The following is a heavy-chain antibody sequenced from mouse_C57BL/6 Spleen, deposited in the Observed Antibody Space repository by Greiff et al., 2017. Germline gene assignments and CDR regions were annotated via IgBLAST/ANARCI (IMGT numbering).Heavy chain of an antibody. Sequence: QVQLQQPGAELVKPGASVKLSCKASGYTFTSYWMHWVKQRPGQGLEWIGMIHPNSGSTNYNEKFKSKATLTVDKSSSTAYMQLSSLTSEDSAVYYCARSDYYGSSYVSDYWGQGTTLTVSS. V-gene: IGHV1-64*01. CDR3: ARSDYYGSSYVSDY. D-gene: IGHD1-1*01. CDR1: GYTFTSYW. J-gene: IGHJ2*01. CDR2: IHPNSGST.